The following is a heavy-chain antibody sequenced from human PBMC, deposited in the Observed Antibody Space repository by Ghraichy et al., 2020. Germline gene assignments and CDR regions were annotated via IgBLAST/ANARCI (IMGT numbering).Heavy chain of an antibody. J-gene: IGHJ5*02. CDR3: ARGGYNWNDVGPFDP. D-gene: IGHD1-1*01. CDR1: GYTFTSYG. V-gene: IGHV1-18*01. Sequence: ASVKVSCKASGYTFTSYGISWVRQAPGQGLEWMGWISAYNGNTNYAQKLQGRVTMTTDTSTSTAYMELRSLRSDDTAVYYCARGGYNWNDVGPFDPWGQGTLVTVSS. CDR2: ISAYNGNT.